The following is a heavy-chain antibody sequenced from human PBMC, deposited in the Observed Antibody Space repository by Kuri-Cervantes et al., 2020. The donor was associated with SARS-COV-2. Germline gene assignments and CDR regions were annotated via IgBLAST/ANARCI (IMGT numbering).Heavy chain of an antibody. V-gene: IGHV1-18*04. Sequence: ASVKVSCKASGYTFTSYGISWVRQAPGQGLEWMGWISAYNGNTNYAQKLQGRVTMTTDTSTSTAYMELRSLRSDDTAVYYCARDHLPSYYDFWSGYYSFDYWGQGTRVTVYS. D-gene: IGHD3-3*01. J-gene: IGHJ4*02. CDR1: GYTFTSYG. CDR3: ARDHLPSYYDFWSGYYSFDY. CDR2: ISAYNGNT.